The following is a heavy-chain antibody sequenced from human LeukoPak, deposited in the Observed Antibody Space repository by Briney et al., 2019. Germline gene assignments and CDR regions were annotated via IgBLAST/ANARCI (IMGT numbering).Heavy chain of an antibody. CDR3: ARDKVNRYSSSWEPLYYYYGMDV. Sequence: PGGSLRLSCAASGFTFSSYAMHWVRQAPGKGLEWVAVISYDGSNKYYADSVKGRFTISRDNSKNTLYLQMNSLRAEDTAVYYCARDKVNRYSSSWEPLYYYYGMDVWGQGTTVTVS. CDR1: GFTFSSYA. CDR2: ISYDGSNK. J-gene: IGHJ6*02. V-gene: IGHV3-30-3*01. D-gene: IGHD6-13*01.